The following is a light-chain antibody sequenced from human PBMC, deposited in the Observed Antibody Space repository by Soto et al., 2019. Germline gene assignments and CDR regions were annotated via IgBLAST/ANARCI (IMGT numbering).Light chain of an antibody. CDR1: SSDVGGYNY. V-gene: IGLV2-8*01. CDR2: DVN. J-gene: IGLJ2*01. Sequence: QSALTQPPSASGSPGQSVAISCSGTSSDVGGYNYVSWYQQHPGKAPKLMIYDVNKQPSGVPDRFSGSKSGNTASLTVSGLQAEDEADYYCISYAGSNKPAFGGGTKRTVL. CDR3: ISYAGSNKPA.